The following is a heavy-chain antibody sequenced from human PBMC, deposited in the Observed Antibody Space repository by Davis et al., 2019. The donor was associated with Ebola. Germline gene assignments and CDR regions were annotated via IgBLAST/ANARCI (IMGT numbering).Heavy chain of an antibody. J-gene: IGHJ4*02. D-gene: IGHD5-12*01. V-gene: IGHV3-23*01. CDR3: AVRWLRGIDFDH. CDR2: MSGTSDNT. Sequence: GESLKISCVASGFTLAGYAMPWVRQAPGKGLEWVSGMSGTSDNTYYGDSVKGRFTIFKDSSKNTLHLQMNSLRAEDTAVYYCAVRWLRGIDFDHWGQGALVTVSS. CDR1: GFTLAGYA.